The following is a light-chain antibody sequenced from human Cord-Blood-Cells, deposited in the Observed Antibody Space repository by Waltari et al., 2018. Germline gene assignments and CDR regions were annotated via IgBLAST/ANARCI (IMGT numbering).Light chain of an antibody. J-gene: IGKJ2*01. CDR3: QQYNSYLYT. CDR2: DAS. V-gene: IGKV1-5*01. CDR1: QSISSW. Sequence: DIQMTQSPSTLSASVGDRVTITCRASQSISSWLAWYQQKPGKAPKPLIYDASSLEGGVPSRFSGSGSGTEFTLTISSLQPDDFATYYCQQYNSYLYTFGQGTKLEIK.